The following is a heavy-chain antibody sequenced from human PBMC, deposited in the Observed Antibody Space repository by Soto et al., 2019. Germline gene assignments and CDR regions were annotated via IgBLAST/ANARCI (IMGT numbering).Heavy chain of an antibody. V-gene: IGHV3-23*01. CDR1: GFTFSSYA. D-gene: IGHD6-19*01. CDR2: ISGSGGST. J-gene: IGHJ6*02. CDR3: AKHSLGSGWYSDYYYGMDV. Sequence: GGSLRLSCAASGFTFSSYAMSWVRRAPGKGLEWVSAISGSGGSTYYADSVKGRFTISRDNSKNTLYLQMNSLRAEDTAVYYCAKHSLGSGWYSDYYYGMDVWGQGTTVTVSS.